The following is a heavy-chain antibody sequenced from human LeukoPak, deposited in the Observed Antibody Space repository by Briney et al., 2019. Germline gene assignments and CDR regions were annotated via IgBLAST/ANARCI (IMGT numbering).Heavy chain of an antibody. Sequence: ASVKVSCKASGYTFTGYYMHWVRQAPGQGLEWMGWINPNSGGTNYAQKFQGRVTMTRDTSISTAYMELRSLRSDDTAVYYCARDRREYSYGYPVDYWGQGTLVTVSS. J-gene: IGHJ4*02. CDR1: GYTFTGYY. CDR2: INPNSGGT. CDR3: ARDRREYSYGYPVDY. D-gene: IGHD5-18*01. V-gene: IGHV1-2*02.